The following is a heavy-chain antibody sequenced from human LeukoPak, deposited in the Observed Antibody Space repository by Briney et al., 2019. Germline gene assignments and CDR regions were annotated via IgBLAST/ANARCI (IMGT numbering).Heavy chain of an antibody. Sequence: ASVKVSCKASGYTFTSYYMHWVRQAPGQGLEWMGWINPNSGGTNYAQKLQGRVTMTKDTSISTADMELSRLRSEDMAVYYCARARSGYSRNPFDYYMDVWGKGTTVTVSS. CDR2: INPNSGGT. V-gene: IGHV1-2*02. CDR1: GYTFTSYY. J-gene: IGHJ6*03. D-gene: IGHD6-25*01. CDR3: ARARSGYSRNPFDYYMDV.